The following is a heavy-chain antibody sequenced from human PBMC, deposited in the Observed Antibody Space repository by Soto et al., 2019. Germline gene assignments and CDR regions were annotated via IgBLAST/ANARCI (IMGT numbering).Heavy chain of an antibody. CDR1: GFTFSSYA. V-gene: IGHV3-23*01. J-gene: IGHJ4*02. Sequence: GGSLRLSCAASGFTFSSYAMSWVRQAPGKGLEWVSAISGSGGSTYYADSVKGRFTISRDNSKNTLYLQMNSLRAEDTAVYYCAKGWRCSGGSCLGYFDYWGQGTLVTVSS. CDR3: AKGWRCSGGSCLGYFDY. CDR2: ISGSGGST. D-gene: IGHD2-15*01.